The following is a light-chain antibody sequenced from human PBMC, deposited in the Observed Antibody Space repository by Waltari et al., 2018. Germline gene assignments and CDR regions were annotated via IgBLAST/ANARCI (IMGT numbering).Light chain of an antibody. CDR2: GAS. J-gene: IGKJ1*01. Sequence: EIVLTQSPGTLSLSPGERATLSCRASQSVSSSSLAWYQQKPGQHPRLLIYGASSRATDIPDRFSGSGAGTDFTLTISRLEPEDFAVYYCQQYGSSTWTFGQGTKVEIK. CDR1: QSVSSSS. CDR3: QQYGSSTWT. V-gene: IGKV3-20*01.